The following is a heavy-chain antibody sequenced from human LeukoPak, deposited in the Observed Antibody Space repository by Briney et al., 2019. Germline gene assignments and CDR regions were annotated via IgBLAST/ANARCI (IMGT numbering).Heavy chain of an antibody. CDR1: GGTFISYA. Sequence: GASVKVSCKASGGTFISYAISWVRQAPGQGLEWMGGIIPIFGTANYAQKFQGKVTITADESTSTAYMELSSLRFEDTAVYYCAREIYGSGSYFDYWGQGTLVTVSS. CDR2: IIPIFGTA. D-gene: IGHD3-10*01. V-gene: IGHV1-69*13. J-gene: IGHJ4*02. CDR3: AREIYGSGSYFDY.